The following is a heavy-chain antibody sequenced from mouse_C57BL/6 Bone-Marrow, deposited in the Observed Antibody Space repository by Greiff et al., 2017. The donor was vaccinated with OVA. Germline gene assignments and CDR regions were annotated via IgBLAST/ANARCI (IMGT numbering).Heavy chain of an antibody. Sequence: QVQLQQPGAELVKPGASVKLSCKASGYTFTSSWMQWVKQRPGQGLEWSVEIDPSDSYTHYNQKFKGKATLTLDQSSSTAYMQLSSLTSEYSAVDYCAREEPDGYSLYYFDYWGQGTTLTVTS. CDR3: AREEPDGYSLYYFDY. D-gene: IGHD2-3*01. CDR1: GYTFTSSW. CDR2: IDPSDSYT. V-gene: IGHV1-50*01. J-gene: IGHJ2*01.